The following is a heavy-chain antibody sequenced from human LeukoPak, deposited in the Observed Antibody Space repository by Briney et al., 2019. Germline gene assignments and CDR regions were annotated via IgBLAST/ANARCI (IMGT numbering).Heavy chain of an antibody. CDR1: GFTFSNAW. V-gene: IGHV3-15*01. J-gene: IGHJ4*02. D-gene: IGHD4-17*01. CDR3: TKFDYAAFEY. Sequence: GSLRLSCVASGFTFSNAWMSWVRQAPGKGLEWVGRIKSKTNGGTTDYAAPVKGRFTNSRDDSKNTLYLQMNSLKPEDTAVYYCTKFDYAAFEYWGQGALVTVSS. CDR2: IKSKTNGGTT.